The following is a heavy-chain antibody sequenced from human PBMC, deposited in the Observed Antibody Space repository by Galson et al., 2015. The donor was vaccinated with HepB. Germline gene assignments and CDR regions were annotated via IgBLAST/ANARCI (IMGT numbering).Heavy chain of an antibody. V-gene: IGHV1-18*01. D-gene: IGHD3-22*01. J-gene: IGHJ5*02. CDR2: ISAYNGNT. CDR1: GYTFTSYG. CDR3: ARVVDYYDSSGYYEGRNWFDP. Sequence: SVKVSCKASGYTFTSYGISWVRQAPGQGLEWMGWISAYNGNTNYAQKLQGRVTMTTDTSTSTAYMELRSLRSDDTAVYYCARVVDYYDSSGYYEGRNWFDPWGQGTLVTVSS.